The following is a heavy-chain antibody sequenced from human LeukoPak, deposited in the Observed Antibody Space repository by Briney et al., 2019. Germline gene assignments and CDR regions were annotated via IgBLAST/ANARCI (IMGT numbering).Heavy chain of an antibody. CDR3: ATDEKRTGYYYGSGSYSY. V-gene: IGHV1-24*01. CDR2: FGPEDGET. Sequence: ASVKVSCKVSGYTLTELSMHWVRQTPGKGLEWMGGFGPEDGETIYAQKFQGRVTMTEDTSTDTAYMELSSLRSEDTAVYYCATDEKRTGYYYGSGSYSYWGQGTLVTVSS. J-gene: IGHJ4*02. CDR1: GYTLTELS. D-gene: IGHD3-10*01.